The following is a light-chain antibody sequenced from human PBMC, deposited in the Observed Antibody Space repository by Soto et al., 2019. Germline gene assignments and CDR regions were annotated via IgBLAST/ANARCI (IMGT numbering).Light chain of an antibody. CDR2: GAS. V-gene: IGKV1-33*01. CDR1: HDIGHS. J-gene: IGKJ5*01. CDR3: QQYDNLPRAIT. Sequence: DIQITQTPFSLSASGVVIVSITCRTSHDIGHSLAWYQQKPGKPIKLLVYGASTLQSGVPSRFSGSGSGTDFTFTISSLQPEDIATYSCQQYDNLPRAITFGQGTRLEIK.